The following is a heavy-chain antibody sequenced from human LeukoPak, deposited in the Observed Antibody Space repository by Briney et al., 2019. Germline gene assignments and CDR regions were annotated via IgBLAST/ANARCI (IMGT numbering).Heavy chain of an antibody. CDR3: ARLPEWELRPFDY. CDR2: IYYSGST. J-gene: IGHJ4*02. Sequence: SETLSLTCSVSGGSIGTYYWSWIRQPAGKGLEWIGYIYYSGSTNYNPSLKSRVTISVDTSKNQFSLKLSSVTAADTAVYYCARLPEWELRPFDYWGQGTLVTVSS. CDR1: GGSIGTYY. V-gene: IGHV4-59*08. D-gene: IGHD1-26*01.